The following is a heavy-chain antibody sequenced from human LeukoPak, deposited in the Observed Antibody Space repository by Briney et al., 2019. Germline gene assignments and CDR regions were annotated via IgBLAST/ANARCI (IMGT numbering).Heavy chain of an antibody. CDR3: ASHNWNSDY. V-gene: IGHV4-34*01. CDR2: INHSGST. J-gene: IGHJ4*02. Sequence: SETLSLTCAVYGESFSGYYWSWIRQPPGKGLEWIGEINHSGSTNYNPNLKSRVTIPADTSKNQFSLKLSSVTAADTAVYYCASHNWNSDYWGQGTLVTVSS. CDR1: GESFSGYY. D-gene: IGHD1-20*01.